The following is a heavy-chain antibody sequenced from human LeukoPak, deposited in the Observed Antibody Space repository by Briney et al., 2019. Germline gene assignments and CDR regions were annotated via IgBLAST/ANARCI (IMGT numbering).Heavy chain of an antibody. CDR3: ARGRLDYGDYLNWFDP. J-gene: IGHJ5*02. CDR2: ISGDGGST. V-gene: IGHV3-43*02. Sequence: RSGGSLRLSCAASGFTFDDYAMHWVRQAPGKGLEWVSLISGDGGSTYYADSVKGRFTISRDNAKNSLYLQMISLRAEDTAVYYCARGRLDYGDYLNWFDPWGQGTLVTVSS. D-gene: IGHD4-17*01. CDR1: GFTFDDYA.